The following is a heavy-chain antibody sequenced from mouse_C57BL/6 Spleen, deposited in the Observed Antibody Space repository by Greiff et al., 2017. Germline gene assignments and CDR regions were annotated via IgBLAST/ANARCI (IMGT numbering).Heavy chain of an antibody. CDR3: GRHEEVYGNYFAY. D-gene: IGHD2-1*01. J-gene: IGHJ3*01. CDR1: GYTFTEYT. Sequence: QVQLKQSGAELVKPGASVKLSCKASGYTFTEYTIHWVKQRSGQGLEWIGWFYPGSGSIRYNEKFKDKATLTADKSSSTDNMDLSILTAEDSAVYFCGRHEEVYGNYFAYWGQGTLVTVSA. V-gene: IGHV1-62-2*01. CDR2: FYPGSGSI.